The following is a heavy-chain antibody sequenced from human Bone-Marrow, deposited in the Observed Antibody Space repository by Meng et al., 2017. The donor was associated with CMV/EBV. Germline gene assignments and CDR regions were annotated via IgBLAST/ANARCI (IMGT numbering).Heavy chain of an antibody. J-gene: IGHJ5*02. CDR3: ARSDSGSYEGWFDP. V-gene: IGHV1-2*02. CDR1: GYTFTGYY. CDR2: INPNSGGT. Sequence: ASVKVSCKASGYTFTGYYMHWVRQAPGQGLEWMGWINPNSGGTNYAQKFQGRVTMTRDTSISTVYMELSSLRSEDTAVYYCARSDSGSYEGWFDPWGQGTLVTVSS. D-gene: IGHD1-26*01.